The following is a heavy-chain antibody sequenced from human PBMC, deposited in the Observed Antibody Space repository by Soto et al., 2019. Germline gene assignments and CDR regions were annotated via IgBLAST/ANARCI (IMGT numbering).Heavy chain of an antibody. J-gene: IGHJ6*02. V-gene: IGHV4-38-2*01. CDR1: GYSISGGYY. CDR2: IYYSGST. CDR3: ARGSYGMDV. D-gene: IGHD3-10*01. Sequence: LXLTCAVCGYSISGGYYWGWIRQPPGKGLEWIGSIYYSGSTYYNPSLKSRVTISLDTSKNQFSLKLSSVTAADTAVYYCARGSYGMDVWGQGTTVTVSS.